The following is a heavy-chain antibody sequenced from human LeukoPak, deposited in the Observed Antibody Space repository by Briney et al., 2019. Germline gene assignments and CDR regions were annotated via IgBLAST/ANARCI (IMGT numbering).Heavy chain of an antibody. CDR2: ICCRGDST. Sequence: GGSLTLSCAVSGFTFSSYDMSWVRQAPGKGLEGVSNICCRGDSTYYADSVNGRFPISRDNSKNPLYLQMNSLRAEDTAVYYCAKAARGYYDSSGYDGTYYFDYWGQGTLVTVSS. CDR1: GFTFSSYD. CDR3: AKAARGYYDSSGYDGTYYFDY. V-gene: IGHV3-23*01. J-gene: IGHJ4*02. D-gene: IGHD3-22*01.